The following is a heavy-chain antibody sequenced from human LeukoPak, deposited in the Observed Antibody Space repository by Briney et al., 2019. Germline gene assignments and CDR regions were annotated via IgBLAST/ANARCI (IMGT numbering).Heavy chain of an antibody. CDR2: ISYDGSNK. CDR3: AKAFDGSYDD. CDR1: GFTFSSYG. J-gene: IGHJ4*02. Sequence: PGRSLRLSCAASGFTFSSYGMHWVRQAPGKGLEWVAVISYDGSNKYYADSVKGRFTISRDNSKNTLYLQMNSLRAEDAAVYYCAKAFDGSYDDWGQGTLVTVSS. D-gene: IGHD2-15*01. V-gene: IGHV3-30*18.